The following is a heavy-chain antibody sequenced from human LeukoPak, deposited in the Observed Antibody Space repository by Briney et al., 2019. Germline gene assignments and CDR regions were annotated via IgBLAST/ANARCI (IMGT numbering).Heavy chain of an antibody. Sequence: GASVKVSCKASGYTFTSYSMNWVRQAPGQGLEWMGWFNTNTGNPTYAQGFTGRFVFSLDTSVSTAYLQISSLKAEDTAVYYCARVSSNSWPKIDYWGQGTLVTVSS. CDR3: ARVSSNSWPKIDY. D-gene: IGHD2-2*01. CDR1: GYTFTSYS. V-gene: IGHV7-4-1*02. CDR2: FNTNTGNP. J-gene: IGHJ4*02.